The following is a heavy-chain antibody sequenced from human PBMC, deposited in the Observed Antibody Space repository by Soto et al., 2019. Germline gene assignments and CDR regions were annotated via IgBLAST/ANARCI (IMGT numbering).Heavy chain of an antibody. Sequence: PSQTLSLTCAISGDSVSSNSAAWNWIRQSPSRGLEWLGRTYYRSKWYNDYAVSVKSRITINPDTSKNQFSLQLNSVTPEDTAVYYCARDQGDNWNYADYYYYGMDVWGQGTTVTVSS. V-gene: IGHV6-1*01. CDR2: TYYRSKWYN. D-gene: IGHD1-7*01. J-gene: IGHJ6*02. CDR3: ARDQGDNWNYADYYYYGMDV. CDR1: GDSVSSNSAA.